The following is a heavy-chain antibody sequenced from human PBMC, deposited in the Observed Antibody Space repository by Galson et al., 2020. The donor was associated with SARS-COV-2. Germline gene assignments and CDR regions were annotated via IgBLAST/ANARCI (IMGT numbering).Heavy chain of an antibody. CDR1: GFIFSSYA. V-gene: IGHV3-30*04. CDR2: ISYDGSNK. Sequence: TGGSLRLSCAASGFIFSSYAMHWVRQAPGKGLEWVAVISYDGSNKHYGDSVRGRFTISRDNSKNMLFVQMNSLRPEDTAVYYCARGDEVLPGSYYYYDYHGMDVWGQGTTVAVSS. D-gene: IGHD2-2*01. CDR3: ARGDEVLPGSYYYYDYHGMDV. J-gene: IGHJ6*01.